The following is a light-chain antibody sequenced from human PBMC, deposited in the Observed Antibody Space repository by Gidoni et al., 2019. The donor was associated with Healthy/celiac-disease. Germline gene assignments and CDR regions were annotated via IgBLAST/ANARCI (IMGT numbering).Light chain of an antibody. V-gene: IGKV3-20*01. CDR2: GAS. CDR1: QSVSSSY. CDR3: QQYGSSPNT. Sequence: ELVLTQSPGTLSLSPGDRATLSCRASQSVSSSYLACYQQKPGQAPRLLIYGASSRATGIPDRFSGSGSGTDFTLTISRLEPEDFAVYYCQQYGSSPNTFGGGTKVEIK. J-gene: IGKJ4*01.